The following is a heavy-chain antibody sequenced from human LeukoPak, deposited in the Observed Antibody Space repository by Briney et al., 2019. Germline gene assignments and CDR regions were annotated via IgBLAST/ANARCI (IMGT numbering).Heavy chain of an antibody. CDR1: GFTFSDYY. J-gene: IGHJ4*02. D-gene: IGHD5-24*01. Sequence: GGSLRLSFAASGFTFSDYYMSWFRQAPGKGLEWVSYIRSTSDTIYYADSVKGRFTISRDNAKNSLYLQMNSLRAEDTAEYYCARDAGRDGYPLFDYWGQGSLVTVSS. V-gene: IGHV3-11*04. CDR3: ARDAGRDGYPLFDY. CDR2: IRSTSDTI.